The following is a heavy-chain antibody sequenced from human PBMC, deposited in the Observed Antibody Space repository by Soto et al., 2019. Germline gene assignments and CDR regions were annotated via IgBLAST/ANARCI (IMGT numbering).Heavy chain of an antibody. CDR2: IYASGNT. CDR3: ARESRSALGTVEH. V-gene: IGHV4-4*07. D-gene: IGHD6-13*01. J-gene: IGHJ4*02. Sequence: QVQLQESGPGLVKPSETLSLTCTVSGASISDYYWSWIRQPAGKGLECFGRIYASGNTNYNPCLKSRVTRSVDTSKNQFSLTLNSVTAADTAVYYCARESRSALGTVEHWGRGTLVTVSS. CDR1: GASISDYY.